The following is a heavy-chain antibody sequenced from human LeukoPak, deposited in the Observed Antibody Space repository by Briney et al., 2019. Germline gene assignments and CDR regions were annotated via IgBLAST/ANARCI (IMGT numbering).Heavy chain of an antibody. D-gene: IGHD3-16*01. CDR2: ISSSSSTI. CDR1: GFTFSNYA. CDR3: ARDLGH. Sequence: GGSLRLSCVASGFTFSNYAMTWVRQAPGKGLEWASYISSSSSTIYYADSVKGRFTISRDNAKNSLYLQMNSLRAEDTAVYYCARDLGHWGQGTLVTVSS. J-gene: IGHJ4*02. V-gene: IGHV3-48*01.